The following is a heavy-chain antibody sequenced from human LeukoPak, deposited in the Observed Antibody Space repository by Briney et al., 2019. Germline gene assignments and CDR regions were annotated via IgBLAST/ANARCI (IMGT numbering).Heavy chain of an antibody. D-gene: IGHD3-16*01. CDR1: GYTFTSYG. CDR3: ARATTLMGASPFDF. CDR2: ISGYNGKT. J-gene: IGHJ4*02. V-gene: IGHV1-18*01. Sequence: ASVKVSCKASGYTFTSYGFSWVRQAPGQGLEWMGWISGYNGKTNYAQKFQGRLTMTTDTSTSTAYMELRSLRSDDTAVYHCARATTLMGASPFDFWGQGTLVTVSS.